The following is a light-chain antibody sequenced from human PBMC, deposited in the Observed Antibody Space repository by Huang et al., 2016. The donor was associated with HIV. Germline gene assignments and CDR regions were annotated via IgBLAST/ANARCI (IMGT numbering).Light chain of an antibody. CDR3: HQSNNWLLC. V-gene: IGKV3-15*01. CDR1: RSVSTN. J-gene: IGKJ4*01. Sequence: EIVLTQSPATLSVSPGQRVTLSCRANRSVSTNFAWYQQRHDQAPRLLIEGSSTRAPGIPALFSGSGSVTDFSLTISSLQSEDFALYYCHQSNNWLLCFGGGTRV. CDR2: GSS.